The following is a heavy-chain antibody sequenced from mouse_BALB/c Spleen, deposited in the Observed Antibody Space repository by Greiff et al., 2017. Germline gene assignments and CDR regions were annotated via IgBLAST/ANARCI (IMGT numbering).Heavy chain of an antibody. CDR1: GFSLTGYG. CDR3: ARVGNYLYYFDN. CDR2: IWGDGST. J-gene: IGHJ2*01. V-gene: IGHV2-6-7*01. Sequence: VQLQQSGPGLVAPSQSLSITCTVSGFSLTGYGVNWVRQPPGKGLEWLGMIWGDGSTDYNSALKSRLSISKDNSKSQVFLKMNSLQTDDTARYYCARVGNYLYYFDNWGQGTTLTVSS. D-gene: IGHD2-1*01.